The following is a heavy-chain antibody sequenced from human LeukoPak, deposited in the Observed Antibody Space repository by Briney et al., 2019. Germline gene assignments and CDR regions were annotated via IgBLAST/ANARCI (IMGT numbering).Heavy chain of an antibody. CDR3: ASATSTGLDY. V-gene: IGHV3-7*01. D-gene: IGHD4-17*01. CDR1: GFIFTNFF. Sequence: GGSLRLSCAASGFIFTNFFMSWVRQTPGKGLEWVASIKHDGTERYYVDSVKGRFTISRDNARNSLNLQMNSLRVEDTAMYYCASATSTGLDYWGQGTLVTVSS. CDR2: IKHDGTER. J-gene: IGHJ4*02.